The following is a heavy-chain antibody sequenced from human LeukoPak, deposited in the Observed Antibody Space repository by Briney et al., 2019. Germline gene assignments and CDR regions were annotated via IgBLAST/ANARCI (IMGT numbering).Heavy chain of an antibody. CDR1: GFTFTNYW. CDR2: IKYDGSET. V-gene: IGHV3-7*01. Sequence: GGSLRLSCAASGFTFTNYWMSWVRQAPGKRLEWVANIKYDGSETYYVDSVKGRFTISRDNGKNSLYVQMNSLSVEDTAVYYCARDGPTRRPYCSGGSCGAFDIWGQGTMVTVSS. D-gene: IGHD2-15*01. J-gene: IGHJ3*02. CDR3: ARDGPTRRPYCSGGSCGAFDI.